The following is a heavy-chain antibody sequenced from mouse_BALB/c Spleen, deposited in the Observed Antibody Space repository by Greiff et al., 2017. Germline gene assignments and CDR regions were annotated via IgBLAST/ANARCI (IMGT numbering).Heavy chain of an antibody. CDR1: GFTFTDYY. J-gene: IGHJ2*01. CDR2: IRNKANGYTT. V-gene: IGHV7-3*02. CDR3: ARDGDYYGRGFDY. Sequence: EVQRVESGGGLVQPGGSLRLSCATSGFTFTDYYMSWVRQPPGKALEWLGFIRNKANGYTTEYSASVKGRFTISRDNSQSILYLQMNTLRAEDSATYYCARDGDYYGRGFDYWGQGTTLTVSS. D-gene: IGHD1-1*01.